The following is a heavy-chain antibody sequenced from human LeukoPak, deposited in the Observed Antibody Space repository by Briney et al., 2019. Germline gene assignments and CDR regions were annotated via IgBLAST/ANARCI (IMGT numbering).Heavy chain of an antibody. CDR1: GFSFNTYW. CDR2: IKQDGGER. J-gene: IGHJ4*02. D-gene: IGHD5-18*01. Sequence: GGSLRLSCAASGFSFNTYWMSWVRQAPGKGLEWVANIKQDGGERYYVDSVKGRFTISRDNAKNSLYLQMKSLRAEDTAVYYCARGGYRYEYWGQGTLVTVSS. V-gene: IGHV3-7*03. CDR3: ARGGYRYEY.